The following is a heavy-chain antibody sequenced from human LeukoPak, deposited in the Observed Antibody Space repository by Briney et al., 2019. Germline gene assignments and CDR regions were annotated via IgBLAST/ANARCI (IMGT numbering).Heavy chain of an antibody. CDR2: ISGSGGGT. Sequence: PGGSLRLSCAASGFTFSTFAMSWVRQAPGKGLEWVSAISGSGGGTYYADSVKGRLTISRDNSKNTLYLQMSSLRAEDTAVYYCAKAFSAYENWPPNWFDPWGQGTLSPSPQ. V-gene: IGHV3-23*01. J-gene: IGHJ5*02. CDR3: AKAFSAYENWPPNWFDP. CDR1: GFTFSTFA. D-gene: IGHD5-12*01.